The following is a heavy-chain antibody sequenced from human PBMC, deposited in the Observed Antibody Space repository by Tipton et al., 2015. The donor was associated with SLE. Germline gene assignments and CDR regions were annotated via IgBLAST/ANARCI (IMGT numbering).Heavy chain of an antibody. V-gene: IGHV6-1*01. J-gene: IGHJ3*02. CDR2: TYYRSKWYN. Sequence: GLVKPSQTLSLTCAISGDSVSSNSAAWNWIRQSPSRGLEWLGRTYYRSKWYNDYAVSVKSRITINPDTSKNQFSLQLNSVTPEDTAVYYCARGDCSSTSCYQDAFDIWGQGTMVTVSS. CDR1: GDSVSSNSAA. D-gene: IGHD2-2*01. CDR3: ARGDCSSTSCYQDAFDI.